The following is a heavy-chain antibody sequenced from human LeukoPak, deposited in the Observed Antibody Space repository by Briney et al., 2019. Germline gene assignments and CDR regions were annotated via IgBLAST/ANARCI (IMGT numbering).Heavy chain of an antibody. J-gene: IGHJ4*02. V-gene: IGHV3-30*02. CDR1: GFTFSSYG. Sequence: GGSLRLSCAASGFTFSSYGMHWVPQAPGKGLEWVACIRYDGSNKYYADSVKGRFTISRDNSKNTLYLQMNSLRAEDTAVYYCAKDKYSSGWYYFDYWGQGTLVTVSS. CDR3: AKDKYSSGWYYFDY. CDR2: IRYDGSNK. D-gene: IGHD6-19*01.